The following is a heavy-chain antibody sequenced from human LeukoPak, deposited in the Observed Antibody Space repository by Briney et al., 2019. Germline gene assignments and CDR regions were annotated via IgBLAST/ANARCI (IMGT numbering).Heavy chain of an antibody. J-gene: IGHJ5*02. CDR1: GGSFSSYY. V-gene: IGHV4-39*01. CDR2: IYYSGST. D-gene: IGHD3-22*01. CDR3: ATDQHHYDSSGYYYPNWFDP. Sequence: SETLSLTCAVYGGSFSSYYWGWIRQPPGKGLEWIGSIYYSGSTYYNPSLKSRVTISVDTSKNQFSLKLSSVTAADTAVYYCATDQHHYDSSGYYYPNWFDPWGQGTLVTVSS.